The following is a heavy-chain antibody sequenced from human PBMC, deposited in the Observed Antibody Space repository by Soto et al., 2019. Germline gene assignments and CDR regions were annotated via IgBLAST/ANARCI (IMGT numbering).Heavy chain of an antibody. CDR1: GFTFSSDA. J-gene: IGHJ4*02. V-gene: IGHV3-23*01. Sequence: EVQLLESGGGLVQPGVSLRLSCAASGFTFSSDAMSWVRQAPGKGLEWVAAISGSGGSTYYADYVKGRITISRDNSKNSLYVQMTRLRPADTAVYYCEKDLNSWQLPASFDYWGQGSLVTVS. D-gene: IGHD6-6*01. CDR2: ISGSGGST. CDR3: EKDLNSWQLPASFDY.